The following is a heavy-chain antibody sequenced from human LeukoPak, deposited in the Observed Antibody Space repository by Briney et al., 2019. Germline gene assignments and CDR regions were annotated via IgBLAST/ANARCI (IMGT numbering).Heavy chain of an antibody. V-gene: IGHV4-39*01. J-gene: IGHJ5*02. D-gene: IGHD3-10*01. CDR3: AKTPRLLWFGELLAGWFDP. CDR2: IYYSGST. Sequence: SETLSLTCTVSGDSISSSSHYWGWIRQPPGKGLEWIGTIYYSGSTYYNPSLKSRVTISVDMSKNQFSLKLSSVTAAGTAVYYCAKTPRLLWFGELLAGWFDPWGQGTLVTVSS. CDR1: GDSISSSSHY.